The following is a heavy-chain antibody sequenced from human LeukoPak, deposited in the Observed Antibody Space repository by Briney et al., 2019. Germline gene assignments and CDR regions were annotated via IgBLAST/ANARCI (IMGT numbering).Heavy chain of an antibody. CDR1: GGSISSYY. D-gene: IGHD3-10*01. Sequence: SETLSFTCTVSGGSISSYYWSWIRQPPGKGLEWIGYIYYSGSTNYNPSLKSRVTISVDTSRNQFSLKLSSVTAADTAVYYCARGPPSGAFDIWGQGTMVTVSS. V-gene: IGHV4-59*01. J-gene: IGHJ3*02. CDR2: IYYSGST. CDR3: ARGPPSGAFDI.